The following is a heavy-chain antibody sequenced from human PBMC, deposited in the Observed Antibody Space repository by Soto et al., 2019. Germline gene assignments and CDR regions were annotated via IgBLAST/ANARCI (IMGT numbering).Heavy chain of an antibody. D-gene: IGHD4-17*01. CDR3: ARGGGYGDYDY. V-gene: IGHV1-69*13. CDR2: IIPIFGTA. J-gene: IGHJ4*02. CDR1: GGTFSIYS. Sequence: SVKVSCKASGGTFSIYSISWVRQAPGQGLEWMGGIIPIFGTANYAQKFQGRVTITADESTSTAYMELSSLRSEDTAVYYCARGGGYGDYDYWGQGTLVTVSS.